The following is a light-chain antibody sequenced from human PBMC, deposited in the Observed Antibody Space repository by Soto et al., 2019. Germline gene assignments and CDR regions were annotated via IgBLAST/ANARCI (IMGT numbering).Light chain of an antibody. Sequence: QSALTQPASVSGSPGQSITISCTGTSSGVGRYRYVSWYQQHPGKAPKLIIYEVNNRPSGVSFRFSGSKSGNTASLTISGLQAEDEAEYYCSSYTSDSTYVFGTGTKVTVL. V-gene: IGLV2-14*01. CDR3: SSYTSDSTYV. J-gene: IGLJ1*01. CDR2: EVN. CDR1: SSGVGRYRY.